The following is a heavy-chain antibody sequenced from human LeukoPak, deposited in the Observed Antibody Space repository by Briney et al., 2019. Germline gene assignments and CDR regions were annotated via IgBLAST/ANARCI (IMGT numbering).Heavy chain of an antibody. CDR1: GGSISSSSYY. Sequence: RASETLSLTCTVSGGSISSSSYYWGWIRQPPGKGLEWIGSFFYSGNAYYNPSLKSRITISVDTSKSQFSLKLSSVTAVDTAMYYCAPLTWNCGGGSCSDSWGQGTQVTVSS. J-gene: IGHJ4*02. CDR2: FFYSGNA. D-gene: IGHD2-15*01. CDR3: APLTWNCGGGSCSDS. V-gene: IGHV4-39*01.